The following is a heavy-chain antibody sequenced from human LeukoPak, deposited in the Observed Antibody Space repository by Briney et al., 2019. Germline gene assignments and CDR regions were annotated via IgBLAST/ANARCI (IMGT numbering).Heavy chain of an antibody. J-gene: IGHJ4*02. CDR2: ISSSSSYI. CDR1: GFTFSSYS. D-gene: IGHD6-19*01. V-gene: IGHV3-21*01. Sequence: GGSLRLSCAASGFTFSSYSMNWVRQAPGKGLEWVSSISSSSSYIDYADSVKGRFTISRDNAKNSLYLQMNSLRAEDTAVYYCAREGSGSGHDYWGQGTLVTVSS. CDR3: AREGSGSGHDY.